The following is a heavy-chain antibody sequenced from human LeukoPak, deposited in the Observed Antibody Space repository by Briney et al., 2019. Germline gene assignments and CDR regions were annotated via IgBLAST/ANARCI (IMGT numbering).Heavy chain of an antibody. CDR1: GLTFSSNA. CDR2: ISGSGGST. CDR3: AKVLSSTSCDEFDY. Sequence: GGSLRLSCAASGLTFSSNAMSWVRQAPGKGLDWVSAISGSGGSTYYADYVKGRFTISRDNSKNTLYLQMNSLRAEDTAVYYCAKVLSSTSCDEFDYWGQGTLVTVSS. V-gene: IGHV3-23*01. J-gene: IGHJ4*02. D-gene: IGHD2-2*01.